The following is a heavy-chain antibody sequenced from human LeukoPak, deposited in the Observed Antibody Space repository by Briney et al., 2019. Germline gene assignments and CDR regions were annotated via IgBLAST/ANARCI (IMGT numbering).Heavy chain of an antibody. D-gene: IGHD5-18*01. CDR3: ARAGYSMDTEYFQH. Sequence: PGGSLRLSCAASGFTFSSYEMNWVRQAQGKGLEWVSYISNSGTAIYYADSVKGRFTISRDNAKSSLYLQMNSLRAEDTAVYYCARAGYSMDTEYFQHWGQGTLVTVSS. V-gene: IGHV3-48*03. CDR1: GFTFSSYE. CDR2: ISNSGTAI. J-gene: IGHJ1*01.